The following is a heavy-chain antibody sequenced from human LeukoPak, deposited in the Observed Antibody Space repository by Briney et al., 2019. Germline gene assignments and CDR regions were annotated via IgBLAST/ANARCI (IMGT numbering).Heavy chain of an antibody. J-gene: IGHJ6*04. Sequence: SETLSLTCAVSGGSISSGGYSWSWIRQPPGKGLEWIGYIYHSGSTHYNPSLKSRVTISVDRSKNQFSLKLSSVTAADTAVYYCARGYEGNYYYYYGMDVWGKGTTVTVSS. V-gene: IGHV4-30-2*01. CDR1: GGSISSGGYS. CDR3: ARGYEGNYYYYYGMDV. CDR2: IYHSGST. D-gene: IGHD1-1*01.